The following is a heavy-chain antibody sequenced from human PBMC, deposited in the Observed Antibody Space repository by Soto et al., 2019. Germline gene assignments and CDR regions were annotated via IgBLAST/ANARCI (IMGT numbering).Heavy chain of an antibody. D-gene: IGHD3-22*01. CDR2: IYYSGST. Sequence: SETLSLTCTVSGGSISSGSYYWGWIRQPPGKGLQWIGSIYYSGSTYYNPSLKSRVTISVDTSKNQFSLKLSSVTAADTAVYYFESHGSDSTGNYPDYWGQGTLITVSS. CDR3: ESHGSDSTGNYPDY. CDR1: GGSISSGSYY. J-gene: IGHJ4*02. V-gene: IGHV4-39*01.